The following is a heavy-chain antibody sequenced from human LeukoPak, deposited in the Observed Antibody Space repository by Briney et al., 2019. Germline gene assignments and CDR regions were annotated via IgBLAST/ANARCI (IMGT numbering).Heavy chain of an antibody. CDR1: GFTFSSYG. CDR2: IWYDGSNK. J-gene: IGHJ4*02. Sequence: PGGSLRLSCAASGFTFSSYGMHWVRQAPGKGLEWVAVIWYDGSNKYYADSVKGRFTISRDNSKNTLYLQMNSLRAEDTAVYYCARGRGGITGTMYFDYWGQGTLVTVSS. V-gene: IGHV3-33*01. CDR3: ARGRGGITGTMYFDY. D-gene: IGHD1-20*01.